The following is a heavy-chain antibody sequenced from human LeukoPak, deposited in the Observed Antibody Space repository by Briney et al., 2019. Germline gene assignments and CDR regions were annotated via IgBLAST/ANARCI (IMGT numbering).Heavy chain of an antibody. CDR2: IRRDGDVI. J-gene: IGHJ3*02. CDR1: GFTFSSFG. Sequence: GGSLRLSCEASGFTFSSFGMHWVRQAPGKGLGWVAFIRRDGDVIYYADSVKGRFTISRDNSRNMVYLQLNSLRPEDTAVYYCAKNSATYYYDSSGYYSSDIWGQGTMVTVSS. V-gene: IGHV3-30*02. D-gene: IGHD3-22*01. CDR3: AKNSATYYYDSSGYYSSDI.